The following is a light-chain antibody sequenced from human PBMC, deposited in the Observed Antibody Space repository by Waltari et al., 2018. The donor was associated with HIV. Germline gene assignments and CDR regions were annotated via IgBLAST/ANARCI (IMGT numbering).Light chain of an antibody. V-gene: IGLV4-69*01. CDR3: QTWGTGIAV. CDR2: VNRDGSH. J-gene: IGLJ3*02. Sequence: QPVLNQPPSASGSLVASVTLTCTLSSGHSRNAIAWHQQQPEKGPRFLMKVNRDGSHNRGAGIPDRFSGSTYGAERYLTISSLQSEDEADYYCQTWGTGIAVFGGGTKLTVL. CDR1: SGHSRNA.